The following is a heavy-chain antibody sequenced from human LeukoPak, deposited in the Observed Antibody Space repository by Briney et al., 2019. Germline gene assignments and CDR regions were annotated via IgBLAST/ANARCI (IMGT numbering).Heavy chain of an antibody. CDR1: GGSISSHY. J-gene: IGHJ3*02. V-gene: IGHV4-59*08. CDR2: IYYSGYP. D-gene: IGHD3-22*01. CDR3: ARAPASDVVVVVDACDI. Sequence: SETLSLTCTVSGGSISSHYWTWIRQPPGKGLEWIAYIYYSGYPNYNPSLKSRVTISVDRSKSQFSLKLSSVTAADTAVYYCARAPASDVVVVVDACDIGGQGTMVTISS.